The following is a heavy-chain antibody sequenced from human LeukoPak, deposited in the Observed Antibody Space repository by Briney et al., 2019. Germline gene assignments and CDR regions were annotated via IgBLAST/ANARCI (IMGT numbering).Heavy chain of an antibody. CDR2: ISSTSSTI. D-gene: IGHD5-12*01. J-gene: IGHJ5*02. V-gene: IGHV3-48*01. CDR1: GFTFSSFS. Sequence: GGSLRLSCAASGFTFSSFSMNWVRQAPGKGLEWVSYISSTSSTIYYADSVKGRFTISRDNAKNSLYLQMNSLRAEDTAVYYCAREGKATTSPSNWFDPWGQGTLVTVSS. CDR3: AREGKATTSPSNWFDP.